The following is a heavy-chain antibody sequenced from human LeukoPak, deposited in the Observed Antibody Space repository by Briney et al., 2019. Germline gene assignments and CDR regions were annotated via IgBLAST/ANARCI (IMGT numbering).Heavy chain of an antibody. CDR2: ISGSGGST. CDR3: AKRRPRGIAAAGTYLDY. Sequence: PGGSLRLSCAASGFTFSSYAMSWVRQAPGKGLEWVSAISGSGGSTHYADSVKGRFTISRDNSKNTLYLQMNSLRAEDTAVYYCAKRRPRGIAAAGTYLDYWGQGTLVTVSS. J-gene: IGHJ4*02. CDR1: GFTFSSYA. V-gene: IGHV3-23*01. D-gene: IGHD6-13*01.